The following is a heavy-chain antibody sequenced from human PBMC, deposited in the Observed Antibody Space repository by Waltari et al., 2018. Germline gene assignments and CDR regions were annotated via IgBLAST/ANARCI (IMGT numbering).Heavy chain of an antibody. CDR1: GFTFSSYS. J-gene: IGHJ3*02. D-gene: IGHD3-22*01. Sequence: EVQLVESGGGLVQPGGSLRLSCAASGFTFSSYSMNWVRQAPGKGLEWVSYISSSSSTIYYADSVKGRFTISRDNAKNSLYLQMNSLRAEDTAVYYCATSRVITPDIWGQGTMVTVSS. CDR2: ISSSSSTI. CDR3: ATSRVITPDI. V-gene: IGHV3-48*04.